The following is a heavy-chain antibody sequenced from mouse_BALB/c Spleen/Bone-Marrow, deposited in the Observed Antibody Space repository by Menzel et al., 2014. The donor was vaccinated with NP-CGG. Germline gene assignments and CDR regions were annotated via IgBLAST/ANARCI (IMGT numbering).Heavy chain of an antibody. CDR3: ARDKGRVFFDY. V-gene: IGHV7-3*02. Sequence: EVQVVESGGGLVQPGGSLRLSCATSGFTFTDYYMNWVRQPPGKALEWLGFIRNKANGYTTEYSASVKSRFTISRDNSQNILYLQMNTLRADDSAPYYCARDKGRVFFDYWGQGTTLTVSS. CDR1: GFTFTDYY. J-gene: IGHJ2*01. CDR2: IRNKANGYTT.